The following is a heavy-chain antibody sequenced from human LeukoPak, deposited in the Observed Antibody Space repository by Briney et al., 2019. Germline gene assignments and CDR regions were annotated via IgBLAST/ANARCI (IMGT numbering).Heavy chain of an antibody. CDR3: ARDSRGIVDGAFDI. J-gene: IGHJ3*02. V-gene: IGHV3-48*03. D-gene: IGHD3-22*01. CDR2: ISSSGSTI. CDR1: GFTLSSYE. Sequence: GGSLRLSCAASGFTLSSYEMNWVRQAPGKGLEWVSYISSSGSTIYYADSVKGRFTISRDNAKNSLYLQMNSLRAEDTAVYYCARDSRGIVDGAFDIWGQGTMVTVSS.